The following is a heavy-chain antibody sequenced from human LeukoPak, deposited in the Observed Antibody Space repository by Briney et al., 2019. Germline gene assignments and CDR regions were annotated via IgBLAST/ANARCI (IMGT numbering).Heavy chain of an antibody. D-gene: IGHD6-13*01. Sequence: GGSLRLSCADSGFTFSVYAMSWVRQAPGKGLEWVSAISGSGDNNDNTYYADSVKGQFTISRDNSKNTLYLQMSSLRAEDAAVYYCAKSGSTSWYLDYWGQGTLVTVSS. J-gene: IGHJ4*02. CDR1: GFTFSVYA. CDR3: AKSGSTSWYLDY. CDR2: ISGSGDNNDNT. V-gene: IGHV3-23*01.